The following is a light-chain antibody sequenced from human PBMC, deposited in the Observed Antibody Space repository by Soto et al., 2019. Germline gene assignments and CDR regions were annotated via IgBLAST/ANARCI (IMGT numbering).Light chain of an antibody. CDR2: ANR. CDR1: SSNIGAGYD. Sequence: QSVLTQPPSVSGAPGQRVSISCTVSSSNIGAGYDVHWYQQLPGTAPKVLIYANRNRPSGVPGRFSGSKSGTSASLAITGLRAEYEAEYYCQSYESNLGGWVLGGGTKLTVL. V-gene: IGLV1-40*01. J-gene: IGLJ3*02. CDR3: QSYESNLGGWV.